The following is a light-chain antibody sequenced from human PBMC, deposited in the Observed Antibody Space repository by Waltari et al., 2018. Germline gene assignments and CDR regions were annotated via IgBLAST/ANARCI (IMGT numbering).Light chain of an antibody. J-gene: IGKJ2*01. V-gene: IGKV2-30*02. CDR2: KAS. Sequence: DVVMTQSPLSLPVTLGQPASISCRSSQSLVHSNGNTYVNWFHQRPGQSPRRLIYKASNRDSGVPDRFSGSGSGADFSLTISGLQAEDVAVYYCEQYYTTPFTFGQGTKVEIK. CDR3: EQYYTTPFT. CDR1: QSLVHSNGNTY.